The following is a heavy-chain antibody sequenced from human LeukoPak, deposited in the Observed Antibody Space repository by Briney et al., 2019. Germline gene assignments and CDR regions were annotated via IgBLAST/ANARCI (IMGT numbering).Heavy chain of an antibody. CDR2: IYPGDSDT. CDR3: ARQRAAAMLRDAFDI. D-gene: IGHD5-18*01. J-gene: IGHJ3*02. Sequence: GESLKISCKGSGYSFTSYWIGWVRQMPGKGLEWMGIIYPGDSDTRYSPSFQGQVTISADKSISTAYLQWSSLKASDTAMYYCARQRAAAMLRDAFDIWGQGTMVTVSS. V-gene: IGHV5-51*01. CDR1: GYSFTSYW.